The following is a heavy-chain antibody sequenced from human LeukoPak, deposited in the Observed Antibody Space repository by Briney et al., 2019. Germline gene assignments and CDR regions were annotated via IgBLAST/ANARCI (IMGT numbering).Heavy chain of an antibody. CDR1: GFTFSSHW. Sequence: GGSLRLSCSASGFTFSSHWMSWVRQAPGKGLEWVANIKQDGSEKYYVDSVKGRFTISRDNAKNSLYLQMNSLRAEDTAVYYCARGGDIVVVPAAYFDYWGQGTLVTVSS. J-gene: IGHJ4*02. V-gene: IGHV3-7*01. D-gene: IGHD2-2*01. CDR3: ARGGDIVVVPAAYFDY. CDR2: IKQDGSEK.